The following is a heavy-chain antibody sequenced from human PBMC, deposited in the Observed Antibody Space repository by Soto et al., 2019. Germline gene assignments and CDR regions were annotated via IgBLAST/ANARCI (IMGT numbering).Heavy chain of an antibody. D-gene: IGHD2-15*01. J-gene: IGHJ4*02. CDR3: ARPAGRVDYFDY. CDR1: GFVFSTYS. CDR2: ISSSSSTI. Sequence: EVQLVESGGGLVQPGGSLRLSCAASGFVFSTYSMNWVRQAPGKGLEWVSYISSSSSTIYYADSVQGRFTISRDNDKNSLYLQVSSLRDEDTAVYYCARPAGRVDYFDYWGQGTLVTVSS. V-gene: IGHV3-48*02.